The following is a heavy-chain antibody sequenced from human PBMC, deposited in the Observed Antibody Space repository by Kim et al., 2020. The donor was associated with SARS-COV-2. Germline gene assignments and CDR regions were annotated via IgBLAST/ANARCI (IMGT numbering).Heavy chain of an antibody. CDR1: GGSISSSSYY. J-gene: IGHJ5*02. CDR3: ARRQLRRITIFWVVEKGNWFDP. D-gene: IGHD3-3*01. V-gene: IGHV4-39*01. Sequence: SETLSLTCTVSGGSISSSSYYWGWIRQPPGKGLEWIGSIYYSGSTYYNPSLKSRVTISVDTSKNQFSLKLSSVTAADTAVYYCARRQLRRITIFWVVEKGNWFDPWGQGTLVTVSS. CDR2: IYYSGST.